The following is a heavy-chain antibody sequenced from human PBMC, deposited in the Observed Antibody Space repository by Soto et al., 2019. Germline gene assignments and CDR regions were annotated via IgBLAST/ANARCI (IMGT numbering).Heavy chain of an antibody. CDR1: GYTFTSYG. V-gene: IGHV1-18*01. J-gene: IGHJ4*02. CDR2: ISAYNGNT. CDR3: ARGSVGYSYGPGYDY. D-gene: IGHD5-18*01. Sequence: ASVKVSCKASGYTFTSYGISWVRQAPGQGLEWMGWISAYNGNTNYAQKLQGRVTMTTDTSTSTAYMELRSLRSDDTAVYYCARGSVGYSYGPGYDYWAQGTLVTVSS.